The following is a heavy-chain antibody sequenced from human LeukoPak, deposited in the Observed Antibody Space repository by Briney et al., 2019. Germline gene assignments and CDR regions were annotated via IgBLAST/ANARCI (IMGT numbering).Heavy chain of an antibody. CDR2: IKQDGSEK. D-gene: IGHD1-1*01. V-gene: IGHV3-7*03. CDR3: ARDGTESYFDY. CDR1: GFIFSSYW. Sequence: PGGSLRLSCAASGFIFSSYWMSWVRQTPGKGLEWVANIKQDGSEKNYVDSVKGRFTISRDNAKNSLYLQMNSLRAEDTAVYYCARDGTESYFDYWGQGTLVTVSS. J-gene: IGHJ4*02.